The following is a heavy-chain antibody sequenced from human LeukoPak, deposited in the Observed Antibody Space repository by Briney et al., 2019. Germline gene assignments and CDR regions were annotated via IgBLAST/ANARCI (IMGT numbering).Heavy chain of an antibody. D-gene: IGHD3-10*01. CDR3: GKATMVRGVTPGTYYYGIDV. V-gene: IGHV1-18*01. J-gene: IGHJ6*02. CDR2: ISAYNGNT. CDR1: GYTCSNHG. Sequence: ASVKASCKASGYTCSNHGIFWVRQAPGQGLEWMGWISAYNGNTNYAQKLQGRVAMTTDTSTSTAHMELRSLRSDDTAVYFCGKATMVRGVTPGTYYYGIDVWGPGTTVTVSS.